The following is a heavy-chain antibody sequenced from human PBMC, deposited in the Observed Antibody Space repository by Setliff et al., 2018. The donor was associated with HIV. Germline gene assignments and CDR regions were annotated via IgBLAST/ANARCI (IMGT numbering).Heavy chain of an antibody. CDR1: GGSISSANYY. D-gene: IGHD3-10*01. J-gene: IGHJ4*02. CDR3: ARITPYGSGYY. V-gene: IGHV4-30-4*08. CDR2: IYYNGNAY. Sequence: PSETLSLTCTVSGGSISSANYYWSWIRQPPGKGLEWIGYIYYNGNAYYYNPSLKSRTTISLDTSKNQFSLKLSSVTAADTAVYYCARITPYGSGYYWGQGTLVTVSS.